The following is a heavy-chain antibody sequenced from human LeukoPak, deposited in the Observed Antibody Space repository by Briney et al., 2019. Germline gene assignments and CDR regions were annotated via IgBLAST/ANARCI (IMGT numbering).Heavy chain of an antibody. CDR3: ARDRSLLEWLFLDY. D-gene: IGHD3-3*01. CDR2: IRASGGLR. Sequence: GGSLRLSCAASGFNFRDFAMMWVRQAPGRGLEWVSAIRASGGLRFYADSVKGRFTVSRDNAKNSLYLQMNSLRAEDTAVYYCARDRSLLEWLFLDYWGQGTLVTVSS. J-gene: IGHJ4*02. CDR1: GFNFRDFA. V-gene: IGHV3-21*01.